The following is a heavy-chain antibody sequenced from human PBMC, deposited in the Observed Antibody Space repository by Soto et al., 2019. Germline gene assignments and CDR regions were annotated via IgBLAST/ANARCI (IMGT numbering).Heavy chain of an antibody. CDR1: GLTFSGHW. Sequence: VRLVESGGTLVQPGGSLRLSCAASGLTFSGHWLTWVRQTPGKGPEWVANISPDGSDKSSVDSVTGRFTITRDNDKNSLSLQLDSMRAEDTAVYHCESRPAGNTYNAVFDFWGQGTLVTVSS. CDR2: ISPDGSDK. CDR3: ESRPAGNTYNAVFDF. D-gene: IGHD3-10*01. J-gene: IGHJ4*02. V-gene: IGHV3-7*03.